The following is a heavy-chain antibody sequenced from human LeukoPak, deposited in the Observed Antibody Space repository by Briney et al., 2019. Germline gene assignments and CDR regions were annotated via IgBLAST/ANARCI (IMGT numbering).Heavy chain of an antibody. D-gene: IGHD1-14*01. CDR3: ARQPGGTAAFDI. Sequence: SETLSLTCTVSGGSINSYYWSWTRQPPGKGLEWIGYIYYTGGETNYNPSLKSRLTISVDTSKNQFSLMLTSVTAADTAVYYCARQPGGTAAFDIWAQGTMVTVSS. V-gene: IGHV4-59*08. J-gene: IGHJ3*02. CDR2: IYYTGGET. CDR1: GGSINSYY.